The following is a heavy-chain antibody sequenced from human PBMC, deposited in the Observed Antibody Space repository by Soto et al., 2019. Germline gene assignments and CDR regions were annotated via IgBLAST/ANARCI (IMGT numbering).Heavy chain of an antibody. CDR2: ISGSGST. V-gene: IGHV3-23*01. CDR3: AKENSPHLYDSSPRDFNI. Sequence: GGSLRLSCAASGFTFSSYAMSWVRQAPGKGLEWVSAISGSGSTYYADSVKGRFTISRDNSKNTLYLQMNSLRAEDTAVYYCAKENSPHLYDSSPRDFNIWGQGTVVTVSS. D-gene: IGHD3-22*01. CDR1: GFTFSSYA. J-gene: IGHJ3*02.